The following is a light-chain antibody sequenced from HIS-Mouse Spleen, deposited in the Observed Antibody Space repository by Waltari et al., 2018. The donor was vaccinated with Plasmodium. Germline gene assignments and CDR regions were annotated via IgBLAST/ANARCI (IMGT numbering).Light chain of an antibody. CDR2: GAS. Sequence: EIVMTQSPATLSVSPGERATLSCRASQRVSHNLAWYQQKPGQAPRLLIYGASTRATGIPARFSGSGSGTEFTLTISSLQSEDFAVYYCQQYNNWSFTFGPGTKVDIK. CDR3: QQYNNWSFT. J-gene: IGKJ3*01. V-gene: IGKV3-15*01. CDR1: QRVSHN.